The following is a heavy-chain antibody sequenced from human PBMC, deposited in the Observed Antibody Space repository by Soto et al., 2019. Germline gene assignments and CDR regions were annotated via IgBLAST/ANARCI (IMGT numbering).Heavy chain of an antibody. CDR2: IIPIFGTA. Sequence: GASVKVSCKASGGSLNSYAISWVRQANGQGLEWMGGIIPIFGTANYAQKFQGRVTITADESTSTAYMELSSLRSEDTAVYYCARESSGDRSGYYYGIIDYWGQGTLVTVSS. CDR3: ARESSGDRSGYYYGIIDY. J-gene: IGHJ4*02. D-gene: IGHD3-22*01. V-gene: IGHV1-69*13. CDR1: GGSLNSYA.